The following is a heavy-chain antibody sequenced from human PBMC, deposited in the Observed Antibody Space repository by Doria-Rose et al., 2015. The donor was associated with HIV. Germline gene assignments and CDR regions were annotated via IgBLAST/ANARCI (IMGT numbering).Heavy chain of an antibody. CDR3: ARIKSSRWYHKYYFDF. V-gene: IGHV2-26*01. D-gene: IGHD6-13*01. CDR2: IHSDDER. Sequence: QVTLKESGPVLVKPTETLTLTCTVSGVSLSSPGMGVSWIRQPPGKALEWLANIHSDDERSYKSSLKSRRTISRGTSKSQVVLTMTDMGPVDTATYYCARIKSSRWYHKYYFDFWGQGTLVIVSA. CDR1: GVSLSSPGMG. J-gene: IGHJ4*02.